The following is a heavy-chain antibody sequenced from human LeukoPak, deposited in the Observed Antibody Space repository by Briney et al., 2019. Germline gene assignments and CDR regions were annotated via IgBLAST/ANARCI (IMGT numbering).Heavy chain of an antibody. D-gene: IGHD7-27*01. CDR3: AIDPNWGVDY. Sequence: PGGSLRLSCAASGFTFATYAMSWVRQAPGKGLKWVSGITGSGRTTYYADSVKGRFTISRDNSKNTLYLQMNSLRAEDTAVYYCAIDPNWGVDYWGQGVLVTVSS. CDR2: ITGSGRTT. CDR1: GFTFATYA. J-gene: IGHJ4*02. V-gene: IGHV3-23*01.